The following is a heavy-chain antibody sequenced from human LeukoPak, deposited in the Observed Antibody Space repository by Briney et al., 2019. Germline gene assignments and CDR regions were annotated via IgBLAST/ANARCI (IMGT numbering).Heavy chain of an antibody. D-gene: IGHD3-10*01. CDR1: GGSFSGYY. J-gene: IGHJ4*02. V-gene: IGHV4-34*01. CDR2: INHSGST. CDR3: AKDFFPVGFGELADY. Sequence: PSETLSLTCAVYGGSFSGYYWSWIRQPPGKGLEWIGEINHSGSTNYNPSLKSRATISVDTSKNQFSLKLSSVTAADTAVYYCAKDFFPVGFGELADYWGQGTLVTVSS.